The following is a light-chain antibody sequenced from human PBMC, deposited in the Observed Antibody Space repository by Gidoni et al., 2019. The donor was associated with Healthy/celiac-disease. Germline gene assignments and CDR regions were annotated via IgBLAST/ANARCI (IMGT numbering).Light chain of an antibody. V-gene: IGKV1-39*01. CDR2: AAS. CDR3: QQSYSTPPYT. CDR1: QRISSY. Sequence: DIQMTQSPYSLSASVRERVTITCRASQRISSYLKWYQQKPGKAPKLLIYAASSVQSGVPSRFSGSGSETDFTLTISSLQPEDFATYYCQQSYSTPPYTFGQGTKLESK. J-gene: IGKJ2*01.